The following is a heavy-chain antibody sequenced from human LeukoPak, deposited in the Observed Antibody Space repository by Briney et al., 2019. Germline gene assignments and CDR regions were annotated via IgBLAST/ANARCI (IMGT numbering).Heavy chain of an antibody. J-gene: IGHJ6*02. D-gene: IGHD4-17*01. CDR2: ISYDGSNK. CDR1: GFTFSSYA. Sequence: GGSLRLSCAASGFTFSSYAMHWVRQAPGKGLEWVAVISYDGSNKYYADSVKGRFTISRDNSKNTLYLQMNSLRAEDTAVYYCARGDYGDHNVHYYYYGMDVWGQGTTVTVSS. CDR3: ARGDYGDHNVHYYYYGMDV. V-gene: IGHV3-30-3*01.